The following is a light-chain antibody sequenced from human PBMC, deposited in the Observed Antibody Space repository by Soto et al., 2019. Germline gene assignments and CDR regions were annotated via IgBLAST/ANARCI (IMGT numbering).Light chain of an antibody. V-gene: IGLV2-14*03. J-gene: IGLJ1*01. CDR3: NSYTTSSTLV. CDR1: SSDVGSYKY. CDR2: DVS. Sequence: QSALTQPASVSGSPGQSITISCTGTSSDVGSYKYVSWYQQHPGKAPKLMIYDVSNRPSGVSNRFSGSKSGNTASLTISGLRAEDKADYYCNSYTTSSTLVFGTGTKLTVL.